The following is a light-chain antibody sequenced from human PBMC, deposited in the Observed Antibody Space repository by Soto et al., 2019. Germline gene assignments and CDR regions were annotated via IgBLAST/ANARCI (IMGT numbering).Light chain of an antibody. V-gene: IGKV1-5*01. CDR3: QHPRWT. CDR1: QSINRW. CDR2: DAS. J-gene: IGKJ1*01. Sequence: DIQLTQSPSTLSASIGDRVTITCRASQSINRWLAWYQQKPGKATKLLIYDASSLESGVPSRFSGSGSGTAFTLTITSLQPDDFATYYCQHPRWTFGQGTKVEIK.